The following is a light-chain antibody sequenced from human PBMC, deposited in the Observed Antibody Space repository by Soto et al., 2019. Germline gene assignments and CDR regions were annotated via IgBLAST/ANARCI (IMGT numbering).Light chain of an antibody. J-gene: IGLJ1*01. CDR2: EVS. CDR3: SSYTSISTLV. CDR1: SSDVGGYNY. Sequence: QSALTQPASVSGSPGQSITITSTGTSSDVGGYNYVSWYQQHPGKAPKLMIYEVSNRPSGVSNRFSGSKSGNTASLTISGLQAEDEADYYCSSYTSISTLVFGTGTKLTVL. V-gene: IGLV2-14*01.